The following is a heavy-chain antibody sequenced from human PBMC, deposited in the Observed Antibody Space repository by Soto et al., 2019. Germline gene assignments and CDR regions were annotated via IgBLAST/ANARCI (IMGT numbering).Heavy chain of an antibody. J-gene: IGHJ6*02. CDR1: GYTLTELS. V-gene: IGHV1-24*01. CDR2: FDPEDGET. Sequence: ASVKVSCKVSGYTLTELSMHWVRQAPGKGLEWMGGFDPEDGETIYAQKFQGRVTMTEDTSTDTAYMELSSLRSEDTAVYYCATKARYERRYYYYYYYTDVWGQGTTVTV. D-gene: IGHD1-1*01. CDR3: ATKARYERRYYYYYYYTDV.